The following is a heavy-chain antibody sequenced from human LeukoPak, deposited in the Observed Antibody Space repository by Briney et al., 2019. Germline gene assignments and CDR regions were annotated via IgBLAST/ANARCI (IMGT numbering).Heavy chain of an antibody. D-gene: IGHD3-22*01. CDR2: VRYDGSNK. CDR1: GFTFSSYG. CDR3: AKGSKAVVFTRDHYMDV. J-gene: IGHJ6*03. V-gene: IGHV3-30*02. Sequence: GGSLTLSCAASGFTFSSYGMHWVRQAPGKGLEWVAFVRYDGSNKYYADSVKGRFTISRDNSKNTLYLQMNSLRAEDTAVYYCAKGSKAVVFTRDHYMDVWGKGTTVTISS.